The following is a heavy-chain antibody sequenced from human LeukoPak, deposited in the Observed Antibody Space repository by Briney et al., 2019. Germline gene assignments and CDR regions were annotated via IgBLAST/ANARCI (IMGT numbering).Heavy chain of an antibody. CDR2: INPSGGST. V-gene: IGHV1-46*01. CDR3: ARGGNYYGSGSPNNYYYYYGMDV. CDR1: GYTFTSYY. J-gene: IGHJ6*02. D-gene: IGHD3-10*01. Sequence: ASVKVSCKASGYTFTSYYMHWVRQAPGQGLEWMGIINPSGGSTSYAQKFQGRVTMTRDTSTSTVNMELSSLRSEDTAVYYCARGGNYYGSGSPNNYYYYYGMDVWGQGTTVTVSS.